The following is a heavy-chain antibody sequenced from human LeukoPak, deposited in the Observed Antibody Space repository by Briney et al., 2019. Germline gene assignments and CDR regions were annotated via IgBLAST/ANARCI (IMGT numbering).Heavy chain of an antibody. D-gene: IGHD5-18*01. Sequence: SETLSLTCTVSGGSISSGGYYWSWIRQRPGKGLGWIGYIHYSGNTYYTPSLQSRLNISVDTSKSQFFLKLSSVTAADTAVYYCARDRKGYNYGFTVLGAFDIWGQGTMVTVSS. CDR3: ARDRKGYNYGFTVLGAFDI. V-gene: IGHV4-31*03. J-gene: IGHJ3*02. CDR1: GGSISSGGYY. CDR2: IHYSGNT.